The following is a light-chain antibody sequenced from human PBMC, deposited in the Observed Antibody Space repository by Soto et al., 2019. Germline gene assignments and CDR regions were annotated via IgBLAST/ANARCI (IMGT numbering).Light chain of an antibody. J-gene: IGLJ1*01. Sequence: QSALTQPASVAGSPGQSITISCTGTSSDIGNYDYVSWYQQYPGKAPKLMIYAVGRRPSGVSNRFSGSKSGNTASLTISGLQAEDEADYYCTSYSPSSAYCFGTWIKVNVL. CDR2: AVG. V-gene: IGLV2-14*03. CDR1: SSDIGNYDY. CDR3: TSYSPSSAYC.